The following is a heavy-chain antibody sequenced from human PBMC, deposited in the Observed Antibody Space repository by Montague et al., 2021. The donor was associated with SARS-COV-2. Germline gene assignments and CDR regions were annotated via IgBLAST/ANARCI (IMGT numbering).Heavy chain of an antibody. CDR2: MHFTGNT. Sequence: SETLSLTCTVSGDSITNHYGTWIRQPAGKGLEWIGRMHFTGNTNFSPFLSSRLTMSADTPKNQFSLKLTSVTAADTAIYFCARDTINFGAGGQGTNDYWGQGALVTVSS. J-gene: IGHJ4*02. CDR3: ARDTINFGAGGQGTNDY. CDR1: GDSITNHY. D-gene: IGHD5-24*01. V-gene: IGHV4-4*07.